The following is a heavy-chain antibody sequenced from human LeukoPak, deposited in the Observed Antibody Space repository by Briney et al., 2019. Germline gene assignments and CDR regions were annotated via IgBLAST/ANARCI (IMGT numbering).Heavy chain of an antibody. Sequence: PGGSLRFSCAASGFTFNSYSMNWVRQAPGKGLEWVSYISSSSSTIYYADSVKGRFTISRDNAKNSLYLQMNSLGAEDTAVYYCARDGDYGGGGYWGQGTLVTVSS. CDR2: ISSSSSTI. J-gene: IGHJ4*02. V-gene: IGHV3-48*01. CDR1: GFTFNSYS. CDR3: ARDGDYGGGGY. D-gene: IGHD4-17*01.